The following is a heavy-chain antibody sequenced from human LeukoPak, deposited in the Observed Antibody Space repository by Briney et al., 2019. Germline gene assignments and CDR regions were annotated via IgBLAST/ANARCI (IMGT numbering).Heavy chain of an antibody. Sequence: GGSLRLSCAASGFSFSSYAMSWVRQAPGKGLEWVSSISGSGDNTYYAESVKGRFTISRDNSKNTLFLQMNSLRAEDTAVFYWAKRSRYTTGWFFDFWGQGTLVTVSS. CDR3: AKRSRYTTGWFFDF. D-gene: IGHD6-19*01. CDR1: GFSFSSYA. J-gene: IGHJ4*02. V-gene: IGHV3-23*01. CDR2: ISGSGDNT.